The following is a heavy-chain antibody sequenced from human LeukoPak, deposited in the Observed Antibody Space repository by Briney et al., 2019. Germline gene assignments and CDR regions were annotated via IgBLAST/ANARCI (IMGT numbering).Heavy chain of an antibody. CDR1: GFTFSSYW. J-gene: IGHJ4*02. CDR3: ARTSHHIAVAGIYFDY. Sequence: PGGSLRLSCAASGFTFSSYWMSWVRQAPGEGLEWVANIKQDGSEKYYVDSVKGRFTISRDNAKNSLSLQMNSLRAEDTAVYYCARTSHHIAVAGIYFDYWGQGTLVTVSS. V-gene: IGHV3-7*01. CDR2: IKQDGSEK. D-gene: IGHD6-19*01.